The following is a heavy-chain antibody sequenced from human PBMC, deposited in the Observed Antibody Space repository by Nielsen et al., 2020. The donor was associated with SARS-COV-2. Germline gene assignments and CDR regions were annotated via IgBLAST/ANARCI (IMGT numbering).Heavy chain of an antibody. J-gene: IGHJ4*02. CDR1: GFSLRTSGMC. CDR2: IYYSGST. CDR3: ARTSIRTRSFDL. Sequence: SGPTLVNPTPTLTLTCSFSGFSLRTSGMCVSWIRQPPGKGLEWIGYIYYSGSTNYNPSLKSRVTISVDTSKNQFSLKLSSVTAADTAVYYCARTSIRTRSFDLWGQGTLVTVSS. V-gene: IGHV4-61*08. D-gene: IGHD2/OR15-2a*01.